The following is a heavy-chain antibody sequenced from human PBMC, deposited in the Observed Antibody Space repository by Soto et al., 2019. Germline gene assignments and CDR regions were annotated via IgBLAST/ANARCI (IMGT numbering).Heavy chain of an antibody. CDR1: GFTFSSYG. Sequence: GGSLRLSCAASGFTFSSYGMHWVRQAPGKGLEWVAVISYDGSNKYYADSVKGRFTISRDNSKNTLYLQMNSLRAEDTAVYYCAKTTVTTTTYYYYYMAVWGKGTTVTVSS. J-gene: IGHJ6*03. CDR3: AKTTVTTTTYYYYYMAV. V-gene: IGHV3-30*18. D-gene: IGHD4-17*01. CDR2: ISYDGSNK.